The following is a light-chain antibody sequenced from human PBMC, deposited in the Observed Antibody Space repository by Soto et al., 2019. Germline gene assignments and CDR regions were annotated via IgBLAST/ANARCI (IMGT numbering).Light chain of an antibody. CDR3: GTWDSSLSVVV. V-gene: IGLV1-51*01. CDR2: DND. CDR1: SSNIGNNY. J-gene: IGLJ2*01. Sequence: QSALTQPPSLSAAPAQKVTISCSGSSSNIGNNYVSWYQQLPGAAPKLLIDDNDKRHSGIPDRFSGSKSGTSATLGITGLQTGDEADYFCGTWDSSLSVVVFGGGTKVTVL.